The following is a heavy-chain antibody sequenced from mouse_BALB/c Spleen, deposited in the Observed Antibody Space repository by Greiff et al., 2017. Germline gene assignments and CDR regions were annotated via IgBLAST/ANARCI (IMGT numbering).Heavy chain of an antibody. CDR3: ARQITTVVATQLYYFDY. V-gene: IGHV5-9-3*01. CDR2: ISSGGSYT. CDR1: GFTFSSYA. D-gene: IGHD1-1*01. Sequence: EVKLVESGGGLVKPGGSLKLSCAASGFTFSSYAMSWVRQTPEKRLEWVATISSGGSYTYYPDSVKGRFTISRDNAKNTLYLQMSSLRSEDTAMYYCARQITTVVATQLYYFDYWGQGTTLTVSS. J-gene: IGHJ2*01.